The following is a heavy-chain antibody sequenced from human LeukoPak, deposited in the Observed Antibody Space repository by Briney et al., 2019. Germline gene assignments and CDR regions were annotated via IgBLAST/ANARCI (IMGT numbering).Heavy chain of an antibody. CDR2: INHSGST. CDR1: GGSFSEYY. D-gene: IGHD3-3*02. CDR3: ARGISTHWFDP. Sequence: SETLSLTCSVFGGSFSEYYWSWIRQPPGKGLEWIGEINHSGSTNYNPYLKSRVTISVDTSKNQISLILNSVTAADTAVYYCARGISTHWFDPWGQGTLVIVSS. V-gene: IGHV4-34*01. J-gene: IGHJ5*02.